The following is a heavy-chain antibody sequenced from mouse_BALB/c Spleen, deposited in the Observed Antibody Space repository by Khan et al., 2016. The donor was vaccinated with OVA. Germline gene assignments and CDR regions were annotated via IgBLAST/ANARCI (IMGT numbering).Heavy chain of an antibody. CDR3: ARGGGAYDRNDGGAMEY. D-gene: IGHD2-14*01. V-gene: IGHV9-4*02. Sequence: QIRLVQSGPELKKPGETVRISCKASGYTFTTAGIQWVQKMPGKGLKWIGWINTHSGVPKYAEDFKGRFAFSLEISVNTAYLQITNLKTEDTATYFCARGGGAYDRNDGGAMEYWGKGTSVTGAS. CDR1: GYTFTTAG. J-gene: IGHJ4*01. CDR2: INTHSGVP.